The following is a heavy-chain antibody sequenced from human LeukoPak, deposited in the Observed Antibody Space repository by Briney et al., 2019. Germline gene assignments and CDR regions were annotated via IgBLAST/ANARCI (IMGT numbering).Heavy chain of an antibody. CDR3: ARAPRNSSTMWDY. D-gene: IGHD6-13*01. CDR1: GYTFTSCW. CDR2: INANDGST. V-gene: IGHV1-46*01. Sequence: GASVKVSCKASGYTFTSCWIQWVRQAPGQGLEWVTLINANDGSTTYAPKFQGRVTVTRDTSTNTVYMDMTSLTSEDTAVYYCARAPRNSSTMWDYWGQGTLVTVSS. J-gene: IGHJ4*02.